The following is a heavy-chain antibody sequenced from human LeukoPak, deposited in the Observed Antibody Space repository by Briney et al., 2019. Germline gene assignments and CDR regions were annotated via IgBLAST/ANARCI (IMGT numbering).Heavy chain of an antibody. V-gene: IGHV3-48*01. D-gene: IGHD3-9*01. Sequence: GGSLRLSCAASGFTFSSYSMNWVRQAPGKGLEWVSYISSSSSTIYYADSVKGRFTISRDNAKNSLYLQMNSLRAEDTAVYYCAKSELTLHYDILTGYPRYWGQGTLVTVSS. J-gene: IGHJ4*02. CDR2: ISSSSSTI. CDR1: GFTFSSYS. CDR3: AKSELTLHYDILTGYPRY.